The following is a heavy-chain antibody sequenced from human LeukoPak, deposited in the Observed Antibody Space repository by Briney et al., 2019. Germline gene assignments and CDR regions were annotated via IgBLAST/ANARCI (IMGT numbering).Heavy chain of an antibody. CDR1: GFTFSSDS. CDR2: IKSKTDGGTT. CDR3: TTDEVGAKTPLGAFDI. Sequence: GGSLRLSCAASGFTFSSDSMNWVRQAPGKGLEWVGRIKSKTDGGTTDYAAPVKGRFTISRDDSKNTLYLQMNSLKTEDTAVYYCTTDEVGAKTPLGAFDIWGQGTMVTVSS. D-gene: IGHD1-26*01. J-gene: IGHJ3*02. V-gene: IGHV3-15*01.